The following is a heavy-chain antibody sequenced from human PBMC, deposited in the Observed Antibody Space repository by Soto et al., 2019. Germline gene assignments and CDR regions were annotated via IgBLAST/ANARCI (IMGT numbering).Heavy chain of an antibody. V-gene: IGHV1-18*01. Sequence: SVQGSLKSYCYILTSYSISWVRQAPAKGLEWMGWVNVYNGNTKYAQKFQGRVTMTTDKSTSTVYMELTRLTSDDTDVYYCARDVDAVTTGIFGYWGQGTLVTVYS. D-gene: IGHD4-4*01. J-gene: IGHJ4*02. CDR1: CYILTSYS. CDR2: VNVYNGNT. CDR3: ARDVDAVTTGIFGY.